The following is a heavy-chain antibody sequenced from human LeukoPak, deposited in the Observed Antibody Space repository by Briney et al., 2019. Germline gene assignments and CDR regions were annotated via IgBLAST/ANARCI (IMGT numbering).Heavy chain of an antibody. CDR3: ARDLMGYYYDSSGYAFDI. CDR2: IIPILGIA. CDR1: GGTFSSYA. J-gene: IGHJ3*02. Sequence: SVKVSCKASGGTFSSYAISWVRQAPGQGLEWMGRIIPILGIANYAQKFQGRVTITADKSTSTAYMELSSLRSEDTAVYYCARDLMGYYYDSSGYAFDIWGQGTMVTVSS. D-gene: IGHD3-22*01. V-gene: IGHV1-69*04.